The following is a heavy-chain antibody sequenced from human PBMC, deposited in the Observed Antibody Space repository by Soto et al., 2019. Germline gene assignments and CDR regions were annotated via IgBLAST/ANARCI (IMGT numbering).Heavy chain of an antibody. CDR3: ASRYCSSTSCYGYYYYYGMDV. D-gene: IGHD2-2*01. CDR1: GYTFTSYA. Sequence: ASVKVSCKASGYTFTSYAMNCVRQAPGQGVEWMGWINTNTGNPTYAQGFTGRFVFSLDTSVSTAYLQICSLKAEDTAVYYCASRYCSSTSCYGYYYYYGMDVWGQGTTVTVSS. J-gene: IGHJ6*02. V-gene: IGHV7-4-1*01. CDR2: INTNTGNP.